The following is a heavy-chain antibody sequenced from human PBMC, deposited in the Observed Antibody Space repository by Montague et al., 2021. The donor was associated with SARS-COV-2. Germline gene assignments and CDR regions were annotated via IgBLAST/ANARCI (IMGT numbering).Heavy chain of an antibody. CDR2: VYTSGST. D-gene: IGHD1-26*01. CDR1: GGSVATGEYF. J-gene: IGHJ4*02. CDR3: ARPSGGPYPGLFDS. V-gene: IGHV4-61*02. Sequence: TLSLTCTVSGGSVATGEYFWNWIRQPAGKGLEWIGRVYTSGSTTYIPSLNSRLTISLDTSKNRISLNLSSVTATDTAVYYCARPSGGPYPGLFDSWGQGTLVTVSS.